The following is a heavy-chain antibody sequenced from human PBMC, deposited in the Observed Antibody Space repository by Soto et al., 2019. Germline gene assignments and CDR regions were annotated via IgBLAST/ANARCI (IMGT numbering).Heavy chain of an antibody. Sequence: QVQLQESGPGLVKPSETLSLTCTVSGDSISSYYWSWIRQPPGKGLEWIGYMSYSGSSNYNPSLMSRVTISLDTSKNQFSLKLSSVTAADTAVYYCARRVKSGSGRRPAYYFDYWGQGSLVTVSS. D-gene: IGHD3-10*01. J-gene: IGHJ4*02. CDR1: GDSISSYY. CDR3: ARRVKSGSGRRPAYYFDY. V-gene: IGHV4-59*01. CDR2: MSYSGSS.